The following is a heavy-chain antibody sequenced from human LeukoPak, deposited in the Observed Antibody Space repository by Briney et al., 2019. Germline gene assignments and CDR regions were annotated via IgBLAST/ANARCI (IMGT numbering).Heavy chain of an antibody. Sequence: SGGSLRLSCAASGFTFSSYSMNWVRQAPGKGLEWVSSISSSSSYIYYADSVKDRFTISRDNAKNSLYLQMNSLRAEDTAVYYCAREVRYYDSSGYYSDAFDIWGQGAMVTVSS. V-gene: IGHV3-21*01. D-gene: IGHD3-22*01. CDR1: GFTFSSYS. CDR2: ISSSSSYI. J-gene: IGHJ3*02. CDR3: AREVRYYDSSGYYSDAFDI.